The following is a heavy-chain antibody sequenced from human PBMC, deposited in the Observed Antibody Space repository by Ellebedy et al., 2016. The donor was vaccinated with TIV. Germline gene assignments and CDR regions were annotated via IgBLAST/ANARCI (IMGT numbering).Heavy chain of an antibody. CDR1: GGTFSSYA. J-gene: IGHJ4*02. Sequence: ASVKVSXKASGGTFSSYAISWVRQAPGQGLEWMGWMNPNSGNTGYAQKFQGRVTMTRNTSISTAYMELSSLRSEDTAVYYCARDRWCIPHYWGQGTLVTVSS. D-gene: IGHD2-8*02. CDR2: MNPNSGNT. CDR3: ARDRWCIPHY. V-gene: IGHV1-8*02.